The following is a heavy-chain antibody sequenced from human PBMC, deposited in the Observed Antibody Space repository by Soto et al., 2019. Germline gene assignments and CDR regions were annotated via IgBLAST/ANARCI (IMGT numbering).Heavy chain of an antibody. D-gene: IGHD7-27*01. Sequence: FFNYWSHRLLKTTGKGLVWVSRINSDGSSTSYADPVKGRFTISRDNDKNTLYLQMNSLRAEDTAVYYCASSLLTPFDYWVLGTRV. V-gene: IGHV3-74*01. CDR2: INSDGSST. CDR1: FFNYW. J-gene: IGHJ4*02. CDR3: ASSLLTPFDY.